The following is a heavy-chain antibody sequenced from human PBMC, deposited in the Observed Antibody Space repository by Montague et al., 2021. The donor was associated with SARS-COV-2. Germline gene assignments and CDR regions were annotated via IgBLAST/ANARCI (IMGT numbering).Heavy chain of an antibody. Sequence: SETLSLTCTVSGGSISSGSYWGWIRQPPGKGLEWIGTSDHSGITXXSPXXXSRVTISLDTSKNQFSLNLYSVTASDTAMYYCARVISAVAGANFYFDYWGQGTLVTVSS. CDR2: SDHSGIT. J-gene: IGHJ4*02. CDR3: ARVISAVAGANFYFDY. CDR1: GGSISSGSY. D-gene: IGHD4/OR15-4a*01. V-gene: IGHV4-38-2*02.